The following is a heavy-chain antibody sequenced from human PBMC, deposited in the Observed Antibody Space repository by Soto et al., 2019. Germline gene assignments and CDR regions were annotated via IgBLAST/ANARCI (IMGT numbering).Heavy chain of an antibody. CDR2: ISAYNGNT. Sequence: QVQLVQSGAEVKKPGASVKVSWKASGYTFTSYGISWVRQAPGQGLEWMGWISAYNGNTNYAQKLQGRVTMTTDTSTSTAYMELRSLRSDDTAVYYCAIGSEQLGYYYYGMDVWGQGTTVTVSS. V-gene: IGHV1-18*04. J-gene: IGHJ6*02. CDR1: GYTFTSYG. D-gene: IGHD6-13*01. CDR3: AIGSEQLGYYYYGMDV.